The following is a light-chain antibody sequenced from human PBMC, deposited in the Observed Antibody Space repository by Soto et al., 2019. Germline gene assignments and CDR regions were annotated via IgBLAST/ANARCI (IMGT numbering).Light chain of an antibody. J-gene: IGKJ4*01. CDR1: QSLGSK. CDR2: RTS. CDR3: HQHHIWPLT. Sequence: EVVMTQSPATLSVSPGDRLTLFCRASQSLGSKLAWYQQKPGQAPRVLMYRTSTRAAGIPARFSGSGSGTEFTLTISSRQSEDFAVYYCHQHHIWPLTFGGGTKVEIK. V-gene: IGKV3-15*01.